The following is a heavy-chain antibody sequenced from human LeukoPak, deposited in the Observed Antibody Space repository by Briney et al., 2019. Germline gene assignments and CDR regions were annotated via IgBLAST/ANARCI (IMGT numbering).Heavy chain of an antibody. CDR1: RCTFNDAW. D-gene: IGHD6-19*01. CDR3: PTRGITVSGLGS. CDR2: IKSNTYWGTT. J-gene: IGHJ5*02. V-gene: IGHV3-15*01. Sequence: GWSVRVSCAASRCTFNDAWMNLVRQAPGTAREGVGRIKSNTYWGTTDYAAHVKGRFTISRDDSKNMLYMQMNSMKTEDTAVYYCPTRGITVSGLGSWGQGTLVTASS.